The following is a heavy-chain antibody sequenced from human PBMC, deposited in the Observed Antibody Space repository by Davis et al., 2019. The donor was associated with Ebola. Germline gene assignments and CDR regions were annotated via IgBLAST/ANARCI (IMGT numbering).Heavy chain of an antibody. Sequence: GESLKISCAASGLTSSSYAMTWVREARGKGLEWVSVISDSGDSTYYADSVKGRFTISRDNSKNTLYLQMNSLRAEDTALYYCAKEVSCSGGSCSPDAFDIWGQGTMVTVSS. V-gene: IGHV3-23*01. CDR2: ISDSGDST. J-gene: IGHJ3*02. D-gene: IGHD2-15*01. CDR1: GLTSSSYA. CDR3: AKEVSCSGGSCSPDAFDI.